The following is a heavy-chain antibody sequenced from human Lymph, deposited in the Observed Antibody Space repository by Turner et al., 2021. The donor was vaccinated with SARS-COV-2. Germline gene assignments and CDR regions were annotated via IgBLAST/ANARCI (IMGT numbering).Heavy chain of an antibody. CDR2: INPNSGGT. CDR3: ARDVERYNDFWSGYSGGYGLDV. CDR1: GYTFTCYY. Sequence: QVQLVQSGAEVKKPGASVEVSCKASGYTFTCYYMHWVRQAPGQGLEWMGWINPNSGGTNYAQKFQGRVTMTRDTSISTAYMELSRLRSDDTAVYYCARDVERYNDFWSGYSGGYGLDVWGQGTTVTVSS. D-gene: IGHD3-3*01. J-gene: IGHJ6*02. V-gene: IGHV1-2*02.